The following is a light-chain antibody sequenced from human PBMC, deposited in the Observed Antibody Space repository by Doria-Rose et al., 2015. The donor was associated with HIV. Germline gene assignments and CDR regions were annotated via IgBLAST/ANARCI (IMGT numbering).Light chain of an antibody. CDR1: SDVGGFGY. Sequence: SDVGGFGYVSWYQQHPGKAPKLMIYDVSNRPSGVSNRFSGSKSGDTASLIISGLQAEDEADYYCNSYTTSSTHNYVFGTGTKVTFL. CDR2: DVS. CDR3: NSYTTSSTHNYV. V-gene: IGLV2-14*03. J-gene: IGLJ1*01.